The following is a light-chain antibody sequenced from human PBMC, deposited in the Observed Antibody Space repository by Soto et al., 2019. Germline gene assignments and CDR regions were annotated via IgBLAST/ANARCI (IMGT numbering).Light chain of an antibody. V-gene: IGKV3-15*01. J-gene: IGKJ3*01. CDR3: QQYNNWPFT. CDR1: QSVSSN. CDR2: GAS. Sequence: EIVMTQSPATLSVSPGERATISCRASQSVSSNLAWYQQKPGQAPRLLIYGASTRATGIPARFSGSGSGTELTLTISSPQSEDFAVYYCQQYNNWPFTFGPGTKVDIK.